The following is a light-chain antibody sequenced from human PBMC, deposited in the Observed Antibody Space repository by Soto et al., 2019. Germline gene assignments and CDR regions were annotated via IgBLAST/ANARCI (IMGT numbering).Light chain of an antibody. CDR1: QGLLTD. Sequence: ETVMTQSPATLSVSPGERANLSCRASQGLLTDLAWYQQKPGQAPRLLIYAASTRATGIRTRFSGSGSGTEFTLTIRSLQSEDFAVYYCQQNSNLARTFGQGTKVEVK. J-gene: IGKJ1*01. CDR2: AAS. CDR3: QQNSNLART. V-gene: IGKV3-15*01.